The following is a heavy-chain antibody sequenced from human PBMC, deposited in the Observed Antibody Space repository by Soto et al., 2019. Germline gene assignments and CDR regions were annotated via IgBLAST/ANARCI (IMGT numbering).Heavy chain of an antibody. Sequence: EVQLVESGGGLVQPGGSLKLSCAASGFPFISYSRNWVRQAPGKGLEWVSYISGSSRTTSYADSVKGRFTISRDTAKKSLFLQMNSLTDEDTAVYYCARSYNDYGCFDDWGQGALVTVSP. CDR3: ARSYNDYGCFDD. CDR1: GFPFISYS. D-gene: IGHD4-17*01. CDR2: ISGSSRTT. V-gene: IGHV3-48*02. J-gene: IGHJ4*02.